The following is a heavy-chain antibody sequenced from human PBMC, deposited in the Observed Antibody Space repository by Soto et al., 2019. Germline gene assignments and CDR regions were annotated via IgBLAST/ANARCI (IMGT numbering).Heavy chain of an antibody. V-gene: IGHV4-59*01. Sequence: SETLSLTCTVSGSSISSYYWSWIRQPPGKGLEWIGYIYYSGSTNYNPSLKSRVTISVDTSKNQFSLKLSSVTAADTAVYYCARGQDDSSGYHDAFDIWGQGTMVTVSS. D-gene: IGHD3-22*01. CDR2: IYYSGST. CDR1: GSSISSYY. CDR3: ARGQDDSSGYHDAFDI. J-gene: IGHJ3*02.